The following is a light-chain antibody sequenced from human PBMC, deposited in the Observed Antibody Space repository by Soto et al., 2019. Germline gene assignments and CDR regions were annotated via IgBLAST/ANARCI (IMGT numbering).Light chain of an antibody. CDR1: QSDSSY. CDR3: QQYSSSPSIT. V-gene: IGKV3-11*01. Sequence: DIVLTQSPATLSLSPGERATLSCRASQSDSSYLAWYQQKPGLAPRLLIYDASNRATGIPARFSGSGSGTDFTLTISSLEPEDFAVNYCQQYSSSPSITFGQGTRLEIK. J-gene: IGKJ5*01. CDR2: DAS.